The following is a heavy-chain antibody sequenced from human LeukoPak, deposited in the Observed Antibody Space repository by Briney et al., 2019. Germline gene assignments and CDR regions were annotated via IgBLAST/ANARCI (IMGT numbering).Heavy chain of an antibody. CDR3: GRGSVGFGELNY. CDR2: ISSGSTYI. V-gene: IGHV3-21*01. D-gene: IGHD3-10*01. J-gene: IGHJ4*02. Sequence: GGSLRLSCTASGFTFSSYSMNWVRQAPGKGLEWVSSISSGSTYIYYADSVKGRFTIPRDNSKNTLYLQMNSLRIEDTAVYYCGRGSVGFGELNYWGQGTLVTVSS. CDR1: GFTFSSYS.